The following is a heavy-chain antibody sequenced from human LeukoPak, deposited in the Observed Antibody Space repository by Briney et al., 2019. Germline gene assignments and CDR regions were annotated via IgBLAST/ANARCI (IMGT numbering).Heavy chain of an antibody. CDR1: GGTFSSYA. J-gene: IGHJ6*03. CDR3: ARGAGGFWSGYYRRDYYYYYYMDV. V-gene: IGHV1-69*05. CDR2: IIPIFDTA. D-gene: IGHD3-3*01. Sequence: SVKVSCKASGGTFSSYAISWVRQAPGQGLEWMGRIIPIFDTANYAQKFQGRVTITTDESTSTAYMELSSLRSEDTAVYYCARGAGGFWSGYYRRDYYYYYYMDVWGKGTTVTVSS.